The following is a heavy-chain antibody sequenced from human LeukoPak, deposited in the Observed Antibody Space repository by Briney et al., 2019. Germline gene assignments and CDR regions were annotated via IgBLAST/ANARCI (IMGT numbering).Heavy chain of an antibody. Sequence: SETLSLTCTVSGGSISSYYWSWIRQPPGKGLEWIGYIYYSGSTNYNPSLKSRVTISVDTSKNQFSLKLSSVTAADTAVYYCARGWGYCSSTSCPRVAFDIWGQGTMVTVSS. CDR1: GGSISSYY. D-gene: IGHD2-2*01. CDR3: ARGWGYCSSTSCPRVAFDI. V-gene: IGHV4-59*12. CDR2: IYYSGST. J-gene: IGHJ3*02.